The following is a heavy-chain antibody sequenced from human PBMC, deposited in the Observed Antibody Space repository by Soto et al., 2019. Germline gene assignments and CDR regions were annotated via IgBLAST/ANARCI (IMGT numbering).Heavy chain of an antibody. CDR3: ARSNTPAVTAPSFDH. J-gene: IGHJ4*02. CDR2: TNTNTGGT. CDR1: GYSFTDYS. D-gene: IGHD2-21*02. V-gene: IGHV1-2*04. Sequence: QVQLVQSGAEVKKPGASVKVSCKASGYSFTDYSMHWLRQAPGQGLEWMAWTNTNTGGTNYGQDFQGWVTVTRDTSISTAYMELRGLKSGDTAIYYCARSNTPAVTAPSFDHWGQGTLVSVSS.